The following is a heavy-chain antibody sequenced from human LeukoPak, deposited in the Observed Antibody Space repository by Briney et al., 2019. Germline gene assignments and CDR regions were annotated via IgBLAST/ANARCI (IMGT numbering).Heavy chain of an antibody. Sequence: ASVKVSCKASGDNFSRYTVTWVRLAPGQGLEWMGWINPNSGGTNYAQKFQGRVTMTRDTSISTAYMELSSLRSDDTAMYYCARSYSGFGYALHDYWGQGTLVTVSS. J-gene: IGHJ4*02. CDR1: GDNFSRYT. CDR3: ARSYSGFGYALHDY. V-gene: IGHV1-2*02. D-gene: IGHD1-26*01. CDR2: INPNSGGT.